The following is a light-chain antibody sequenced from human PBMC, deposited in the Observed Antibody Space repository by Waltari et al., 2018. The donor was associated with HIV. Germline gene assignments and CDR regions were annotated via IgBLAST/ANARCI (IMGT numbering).Light chain of an antibody. CDR2: VAS. CDR1: QSVSSN. J-gene: IGKJ1*01. V-gene: IGKV3-15*01. Sequence: EIVMTQSPATLSVSPGERATITCRASQSVSSNLAWYQQKPGQAPRLLIYVASTRATGIPARFSGSGSGTEFTLTISSLQSEDFAVYYCQQYNNWPRTFGQGTKVEIK. CDR3: QQYNNWPRT.